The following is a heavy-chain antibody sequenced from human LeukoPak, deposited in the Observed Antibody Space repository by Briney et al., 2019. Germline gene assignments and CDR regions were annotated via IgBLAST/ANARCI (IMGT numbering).Heavy chain of an antibody. V-gene: IGHV4-30-4*01. CDR3: ARPYYYDSRIDP. CDR1: GGSISSGDYY. D-gene: IGHD3-22*01. J-gene: IGHJ5*02. Sequence: SETLPLTCTVSGGSISSGDYYWSWIRQPPGKGLEWIGYMYYSGSTYYNPSIKSRATISVYTSKNQFSLKLTSVTAADTAVYYCARPYYYDSRIDPWGQGTLVTVSS. CDR2: MYYSGST.